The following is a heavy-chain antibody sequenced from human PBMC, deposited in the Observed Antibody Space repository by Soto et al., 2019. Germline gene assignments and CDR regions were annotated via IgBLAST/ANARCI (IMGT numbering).Heavy chain of an antibody. Sequence: QVQLVESGGGVVQPGRSLRLSCAASGFTFSGYGMHWVRQAPGKGLEWVAVISNDALNKYYADSVKGRFAISRDDSRNTLYLQMNSLRAEDTAVYYCARPRRDYYYYYGMDVWGQGPTVTVSS. CDR2: ISNDALNK. CDR3: ARPRRDYYYYYGMDV. V-gene: IGHV3-30*03. J-gene: IGHJ6*02. CDR1: GFTFSGYG.